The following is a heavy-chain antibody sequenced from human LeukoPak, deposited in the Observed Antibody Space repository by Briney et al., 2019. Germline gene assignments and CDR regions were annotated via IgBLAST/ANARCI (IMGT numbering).Heavy chain of an antibody. CDR3: ARPSVSSGWYYFDY. J-gene: IGHJ4*02. D-gene: IGHD6-19*01. V-gene: IGHV1-69*13. CDR1: GGTFSGYA. Sequence: GASVKVSCKASGGTFSGYAISWVRQAPGQGLEWMGGIIPIFGTANYAQKFQGRVTITADESTSTAYMELSSLRSEDTAVYYCARPSVSSGWYYFDYWGQGTLVTVSS. CDR2: IIPIFGTA.